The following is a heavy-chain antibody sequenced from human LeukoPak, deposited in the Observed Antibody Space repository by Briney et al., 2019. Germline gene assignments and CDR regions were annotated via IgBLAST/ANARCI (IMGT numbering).Heavy chain of an antibody. V-gene: IGHV4-34*01. CDR1: GFTFSNAW. CDR3: ARVRYDSSGYYPGGFDY. D-gene: IGHD3-22*01. Sequence: PGGSLRLSCAASGFTFSNAWMSWVRQPPGKGLEWIGEINHSGSTNYNPSLKSRVTISVDTSKNQFSLKLSSVTAADTAVYYCARVRYDSSGYYPGGFDYWGQGTLVTVSS. CDR2: INHSGST. J-gene: IGHJ4*02.